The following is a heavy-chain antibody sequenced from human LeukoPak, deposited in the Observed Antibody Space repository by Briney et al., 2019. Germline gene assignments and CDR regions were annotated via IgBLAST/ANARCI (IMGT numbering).Heavy chain of an antibody. CDR3: ARASEDSRGQYQGFDS. CDR2: ISSSSSTI. V-gene: IGHV3-48*04. CDR1: GFTFSSYS. D-gene: IGHD3-22*01. J-gene: IGHJ4*02. Sequence: GGSLRLSCAASGFTFSSYSMNWVRQAPGKGLEWVSYISSSSSTIYYADSVKGRFTISRDNAKYSLYLQINRLRAEDTAVYYCARASEDSRGQYQGFDSWGQGTLVTVSS.